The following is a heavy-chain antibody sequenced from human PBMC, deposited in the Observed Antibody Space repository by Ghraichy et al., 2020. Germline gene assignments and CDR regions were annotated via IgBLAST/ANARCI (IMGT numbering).Heavy chain of an antibody. CDR2: IYYSGST. Sequence: SETLSLTCTVSGGSISSYYWSWIRQPPGKGLEWIGYIYYSGSTNYNPSLKSRVTISVDTSKNQFSLKLSSVTAADTAVYYCARDSVSLRGERLLDYWGQGTLVTVSS. CDR1: GGSISSYY. V-gene: IGHV4-59*01. J-gene: IGHJ4*02. D-gene: IGHD1-1*01. CDR3: ARDSVSLRGERLLDY.